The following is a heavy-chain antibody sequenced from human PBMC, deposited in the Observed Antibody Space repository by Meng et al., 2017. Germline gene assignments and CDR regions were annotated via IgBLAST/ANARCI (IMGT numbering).Heavy chain of an antibody. V-gene: IGHV5-51*01. Sequence: GESLKISCNGSGYSFTSYWIGWVRQMPGKGLEWMGIIYPCDSDNRYSPYLQGQVTISADKSISTAYLQWNSLRAEDTAVYYCAKSNSSGWYQYFDYWGQGTLVTVSS. CDR3: AKSNSSGWYQYFDY. CDR1: GYSFTSYW. D-gene: IGHD6-19*01. J-gene: IGHJ4*02. CDR2: IYPCDSDN.